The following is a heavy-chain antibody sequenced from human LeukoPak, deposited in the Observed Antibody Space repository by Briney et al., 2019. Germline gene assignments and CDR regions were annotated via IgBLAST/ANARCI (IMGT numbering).Heavy chain of an antibody. D-gene: IGHD4-17*01. CDR3: ARGTTVTYDAFDI. Sequence: GGSLRLSCAASGFSFSSYGMHWVRQAPGKGLEWVAFIRYDGSHKYYIDSVKGRFTISRDNSKNTLYLEMNSLRAEDTAVYYCARGTTVTYDAFDIWGQGTMVTVSS. V-gene: IGHV3-30*02. J-gene: IGHJ3*02. CDR1: GFSFSSYG. CDR2: IRYDGSHK.